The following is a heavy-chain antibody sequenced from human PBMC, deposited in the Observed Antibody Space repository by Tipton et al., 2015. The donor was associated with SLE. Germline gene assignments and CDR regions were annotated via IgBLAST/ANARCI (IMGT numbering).Heavy chain of an antibody. CDR2: IDYNGST. CDR1: GGSLSTYY. V-gene: IGHV4-59*08. Sequence: TLSLTCTVSGGSLSTYYWSWIRQPPGKGLEWIGYIDYNGSTNYKASLRSRVTMPVDRSKNQFSLKLSSVTAADTAVYYCARRVMDYCGSSSCYLYFDYWGQGALVTVSS. CDR3: ARRVMDYCGSSSCYLYFDY. D-gene: IGHD2-2*01. J-gene: IGHJ4*02.